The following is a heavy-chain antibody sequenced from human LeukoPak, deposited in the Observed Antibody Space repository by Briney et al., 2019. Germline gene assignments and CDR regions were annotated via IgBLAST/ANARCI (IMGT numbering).Heavy chain of an antibody. CDR3: AKSGSDIVVATVAPPFDN. D-gene: IGHD2-15*01. J-gene: IGHJ4*01. CDR1: GFTFSSYG. V-gene: IGHV3-30*02. CDR2: IRYDGSNK. Sequence: GGSLILSCAASGFTFSSYGMHWVRQAPGKGLEWVAFIRYDGSNKYYADSVKGRFTISRDNSKNTLYLQMNSLRAGDTAVYYCAKSGSDIVVATVAPPFDNWGQGTLVTVSS.